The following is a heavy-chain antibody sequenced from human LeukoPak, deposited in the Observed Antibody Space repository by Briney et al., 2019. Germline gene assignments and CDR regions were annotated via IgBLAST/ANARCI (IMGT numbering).Heavy chain of an antibody. Sequence: GGSLRLSCAASGFTFSNYAMTWVRQAPGEGLEWVSTISGSGGSAYYADSVKGRFTISRDNSNNTLYLQMYTLRAEDTAVYYCAKSEAEQFHPYFDYWGQGTLVTVSS. V-gene: IGHV3-23*01. CDR1: GFTFSNYA. J-gene: IGHJ4*02. D-gene: IGHD1-26*01. CDR2: ISGSGGSA. CDR3: AKSEAEQFHPYFDY.